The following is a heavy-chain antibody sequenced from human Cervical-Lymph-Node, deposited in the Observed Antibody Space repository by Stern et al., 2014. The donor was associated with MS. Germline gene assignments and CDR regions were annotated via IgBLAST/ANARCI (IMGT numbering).Heavy chain of an antibody. CDR2: IIPILGIA. J-gene: IGHJ4*02. D-gene: IGHD2-2*01. CDR1: GGTFSSYA. V-gene: IGHV1-69*04. Sequence: QDQLVQSGAEVKKPGSSVKVSCKASGGTFSSYAISWVRQAPGQGLEWMGRIIPILGIANYAQKFQGRVTITADKSTSTAYMELSSLRSEDTAVYYCARDPLEYQPLPFDYWGQGTLVTVSS. CDR3: ARDPLEYQPLPFDY.